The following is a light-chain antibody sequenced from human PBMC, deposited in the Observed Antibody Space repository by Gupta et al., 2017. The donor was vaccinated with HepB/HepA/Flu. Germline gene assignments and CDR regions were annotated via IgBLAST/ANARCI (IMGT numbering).Light chain of an antibody. CDR3: QQSNSFPIT. CDR1: QGISW. J-gene: IGKJ5*01. V-gene: IGKV1D-12*01. Sequence: DIQMTQPPSSVSASVGDTLTITCRASQGISWLAWYQQKPGKAPNLLICAASTVQSGVPSRFSGSGSGTSFTLTISSRQPEDFATYYCQQSNSFPITFGQGTRLEIK. CDR2: AAS.